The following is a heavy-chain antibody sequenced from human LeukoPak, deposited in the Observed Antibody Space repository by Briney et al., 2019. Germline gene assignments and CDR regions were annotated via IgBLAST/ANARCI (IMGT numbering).Heavy chain of an antibody. J-gene: IGHJ4*02. CDR3: ANLRRAGDYVRPHFDY. D-gene: IGHD4-17*01. CDR1: GFTFSSYA. CDR2: ISGSGGST. Sequence: GGSMRLSCAASGFTFSSYAMSWVRQAPGKGLEWVSAISGSGGSTYYADSVKGRFTISRDNSKDTLYLQRNSLRAEDTAVYYCANLRRAGDYVRPHFDYWGQGTLVTVSS. V-gene: IGHV3-23*01.